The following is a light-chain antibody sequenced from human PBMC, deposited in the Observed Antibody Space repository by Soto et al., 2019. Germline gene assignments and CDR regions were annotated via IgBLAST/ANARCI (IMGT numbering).Light chain of an antibody. CDR1: RRVSSRY. Sequence: EIVLTQSPGTLSLSPGERATLSCRASRRVSSRYLAWYQQKPGQAPRLLISGASTRATGIPDRFSGSGSGTDFTLTISRLESEDFAVYFCQRYGSSPPFTVGQGTKVEI. V-gene: IGKV3-20*01. CDR2: GAS. J-gene: IGKJ2*01. CDR3: QRYGSSPPFT.